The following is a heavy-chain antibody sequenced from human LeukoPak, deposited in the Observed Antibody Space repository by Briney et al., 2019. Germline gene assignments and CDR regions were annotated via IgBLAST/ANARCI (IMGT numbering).Heavy chain of an antibody. CDR1: GFIFSSYS. J-gene: IGHJ4*02. CDR3: AKMSGYYSRWASKFDY. V-gene: IGHV3-23*01. Sequence: GGSLRLSCAASGFIFSSYSINWVRQAPGKGLEWVSGISGGGASTYYADSVKGRFTISRDNSKNTLYLQMNSLRAEDTAVYYCAKMSGYYSRWASKFDYWGQGTQVTVSS. D-gene: IGHD3-3*01. CDR2: ISGGGAST.